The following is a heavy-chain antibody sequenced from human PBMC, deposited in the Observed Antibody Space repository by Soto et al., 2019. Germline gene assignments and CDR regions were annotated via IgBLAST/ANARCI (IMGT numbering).Heavy chain of an antibody. Sequence: PSEPPSLTCTVSGDSISSGSYYWTWIRQPPGKGLEWLGYIYNTVSTNYNPSLKSRVTISQDTSKNHFSLMLTSATAADTAIYYCARDKLPGDFWSGPEGNWCDHWGEGTLVIVSS. CDR1: GDSISSGSYY. CDR3: ARDKLPGDFWSGPEGNWCDH. J-gene: IGHJ5*02. CDR2: IYNTVST. D-gene: IGHD3-3*01. V-gene: IGHV4-61*01.